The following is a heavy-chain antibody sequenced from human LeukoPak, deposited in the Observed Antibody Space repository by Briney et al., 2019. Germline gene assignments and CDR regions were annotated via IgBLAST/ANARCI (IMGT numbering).Heavy chain of an antibody. CDR3: ARDHTTLWAFDI. V-gene: IGHV4-59*01. Sequence: PSETLSLTCTVSCGSISSYYWSWIRRPPGKGLEWIGYIYYSGSTNYNPSLKSRVTISVDTSKNQFSLKLSSVTAADTAVYYCARDHTTLWAFDIWGQGTMVTVSS. CDR2: IYYSGST. D-gene: IGHD2-21*01. J-gene: IGHJ3*02. CDR1: CGSISSYY.